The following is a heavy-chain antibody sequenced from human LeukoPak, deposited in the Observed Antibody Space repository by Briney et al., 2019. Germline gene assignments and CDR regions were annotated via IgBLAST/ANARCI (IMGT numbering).Heavy chain of an antibody. Sequence: GSSVKVSCKASGGTFSSYAISWVRQAPGQGLEWMGGIIPIFGTANYAQKLQGRVTMTTDTSTSTAYMELRSLRSDDTAVYYCARSRWLQFNDAFDIWGQGTMVTVSS. V-gene: IGHV1-69*05. D-gene: IGHD5-24*01. CDR1: GGTFSSYA. J-gene: IGHJ3*02. CDR2: IIPIFGTA. CDR3: ARSRWLQFNDAFDI.